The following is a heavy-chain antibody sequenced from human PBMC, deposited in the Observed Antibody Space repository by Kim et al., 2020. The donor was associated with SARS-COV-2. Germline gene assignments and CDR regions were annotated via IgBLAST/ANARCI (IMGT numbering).Heavy chain of an antibody. CDR2: ITDSGGRI. D-gene: IGHD3-3*01. J-gene: IGHJ4*02. Sequence: GGSLRLSCIASGFTLSSHAMNWVRQAPGKGLEWVSGITDSGGRIYYTDSVKGRFTISRDTSKNTVYLQMNSLRVEDTAVYFCAKGGRCLEEVGGGGEGTLVTVSS. CDR3: AKGGRCLEEVGG. V-gene: IGHV3-23*01. CDR1: GFTLSSHA.